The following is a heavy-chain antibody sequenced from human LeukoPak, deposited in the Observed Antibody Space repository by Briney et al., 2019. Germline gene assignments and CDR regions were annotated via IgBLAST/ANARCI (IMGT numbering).Heavy chain of an antibody. D-gene: IGHD3-22*01. CDR3: AKGGHYDSRDAMDY. CDR2: ISGDGVTT. CDR1: GFTFDDYA. Sequence: GGSLRLSCAASGFTFDDYAMHWVRQAPGKGLEWVSLISGDGVTTYYADSVKGRFTISRDNSKNSLSLQMTSLRPEDTALYYCAKGGHYDSRDAMDYWGRGTLVTVSS. J-gene: IGHJ4*02. V-gene: IGHV3-43*02.